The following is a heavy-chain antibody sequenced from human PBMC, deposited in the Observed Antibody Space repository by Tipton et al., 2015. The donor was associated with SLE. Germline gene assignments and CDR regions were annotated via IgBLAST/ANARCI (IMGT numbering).Heavy chain of an antibody. CDR2: MNPNSGNT. D-gene: IGHD3-10*01. Sequence: QLVQSGAEVKKPGASVKVSCKASGYTFTSYDINWVRQATGQGLEWMGWMNPNSGNTGYAQEFQGRVTMTRDTSTGTAYMELSSLRSEDTAVYYCSGNLEFTADFDYWGQGTLVTVSS. CDR1: GYTFTSYD. J-gene: IGHJ4*02. CDR3: SGNLEFTADFDY. V-gene: IGHV1-8*01.